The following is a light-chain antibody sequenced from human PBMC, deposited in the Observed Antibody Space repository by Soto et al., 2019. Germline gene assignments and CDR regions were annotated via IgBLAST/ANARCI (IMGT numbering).Light chain of an antibody. CDR1: QNINKW. CDR3: QQYNRYPYT. Sequence: DIQMTQSPSTLSASVGDRVTITCRASQNINKWLAWYQQKAGKAPRFLIYRASSLESGVPSRFSGSGSGTDFTLTISSLQPDDFATYFCQQYNRYPYTFGQGTKLEIK. V-gene: IGKV1-5*03. CDR2: RAS. J-gene: IGKJ2*01.